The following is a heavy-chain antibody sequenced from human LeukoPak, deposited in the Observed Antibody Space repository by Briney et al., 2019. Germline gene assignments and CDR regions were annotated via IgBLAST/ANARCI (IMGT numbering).Heavy chain of an antibody. CDR3: VAHNWSGYRLAHY. CDR1: GFTFSDYG. CDR2: ISSSSSYI. D-gene: IGHD3-3*01. Sequence: GGSLRLSCAASGFTFSDYGMNWVRQAPGKGLEWVSSISSSSSYIYYADSVKGRFTISRDNAKNSLYLQMNSLRAEDTAVYYCVAHNWSGYRLAHYWGQGTLVTVSS. J-gene: IGHJ4*02. V-gene: IGHV3-21*01.